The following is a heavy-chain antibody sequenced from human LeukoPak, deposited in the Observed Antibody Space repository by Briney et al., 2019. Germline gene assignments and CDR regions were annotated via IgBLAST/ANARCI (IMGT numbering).Heavy chain of an antibody. Sequence: TGGSLRLSCAASGFTFSSYWMSWVRQAPGKGLEWVANIKQDGSEKYYVDSVKGRFTISRDNAKNSLYLQMNSLRAEDTAVYYCARDKFSSSWYDDAFDIWGQGTMVTVSS. V-gene: IGHV3-7*01. CDR1: GFTFSSYW. CDR3: ARDKFSSSWYDDAFDI. D-gene: IGHD6-13*01. CDR2: IKQDGSEK. J-gene: IGHJ3*02.